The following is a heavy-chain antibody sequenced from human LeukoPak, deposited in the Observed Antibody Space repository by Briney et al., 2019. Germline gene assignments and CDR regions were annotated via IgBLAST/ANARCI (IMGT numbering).Heavy chain of an antibody. D-gene: IGHD3/OR15-3a*01. CDR2: ISGSGTTT. V-gene: IGHV3-23*01. CDR3: AKDLPRIMIFGSLDS. Sequence: GASLRLSCAASGFTFSSYVTSWVRQAPGKGLEWVSGISGSGTTTYYADSVKGRFTISRDNSKNTLCLQMNSLRAEDTAVYYCAKDLPRIMIFGSLDSWGQGTLVTVSS. CDR1: GFTFSSYV. J-gene: IGHJ4*02.